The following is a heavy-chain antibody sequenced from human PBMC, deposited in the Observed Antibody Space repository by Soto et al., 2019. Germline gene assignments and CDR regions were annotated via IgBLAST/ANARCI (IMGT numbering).Heavy chain of an antibody. V-gene: IGHV3-23*01. CDR1: GFTFSSYA. CDR2: ISGSGGST. D-gene: IGHD6-6*01. J-gene: IGHJ4*02. CDR3: AKFVDSSSSLSLFFDY. Sequence: PGGSLRLSCAASGFTFSSYAMSWVRQAPGKGLEWVSAISGSGGSTYYADSVKGRFTISRDNSKNTLYLQMNSLRAEDTAVYYCAKFVDSSSSLSLFFDYWGQGTLVTVSS.